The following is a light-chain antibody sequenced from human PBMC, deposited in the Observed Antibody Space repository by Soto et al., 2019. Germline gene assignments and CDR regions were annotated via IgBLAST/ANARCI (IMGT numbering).Light chain of an antibody. CDR1: QTVSKF. Sequence: DVQMTQSPSSLSASVGDSVTIACRASQTVSKFVNWYQQKPGKVPDLLIYSASTIYSGVPSRFRGSGSGTEFTLTISNLQPEDFATYYCQQTYSLPRTFAQGTKV. CDR3: QQTYSLPRT. CDR2: SAS. V-gene: IGKV1-39*01. J-gene: IGKJ1*01.